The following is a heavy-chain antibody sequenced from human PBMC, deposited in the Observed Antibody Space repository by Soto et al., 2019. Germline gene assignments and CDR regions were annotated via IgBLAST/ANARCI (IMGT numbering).Heavy chain of an antibody. CDR1: GYTFTGHY. D-gene: IGHD1-26*01. J-gene: IGHJ4*02. CDR2: IGPESGAT. V-gene: IGHV1-2*02. CDR3: GRGRSGQIVVFF. Sequence: GASVKVSCKASGYTFTGHYIHWVRQAPEQGPEWMGEIGPESGATRYAQKFQGRVTMTRDTSITTVYMELKNLSPDDTAVYYCGRGRSGQIVVFFWGQGTPVTASS.